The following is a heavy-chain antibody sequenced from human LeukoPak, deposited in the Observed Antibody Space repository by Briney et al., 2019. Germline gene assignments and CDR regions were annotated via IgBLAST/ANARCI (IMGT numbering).Heavy chain of an antibody. CDR1: GGSISSYY. V-gene: IGHV4-59*01. CDR2: IYYSGST. J-gene: IGHJ4*02. Sequence: SETLSLTCTVSGGSISSYYWSWIRQPPGKGLEWIGYIYYSGSTNYNPSLKSRVTISVDTSKNQFSLKLSSVTAADTAVYYCARVRVATIIFDYWGQGTPVTVSS. CDR3: ARVRVATIIFDY. D-gene: IGHD5-12*01.